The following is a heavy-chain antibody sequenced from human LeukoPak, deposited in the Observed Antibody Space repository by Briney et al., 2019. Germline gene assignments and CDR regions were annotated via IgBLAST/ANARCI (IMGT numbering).Heavy chain of an antibody. CDR3: ARHWAARPGYYYYYYMDV. CDR1: GGSISSSSYY. D-gene: IGHD6-6*01. V-gene: IGHV4-39*01. CDR2: IYYSGST. Sequence: SETLSLTCTVSGGSISSSSYYWGWIRQPPGKGLEWIGSIYYSGSTYYNPSLKSRVTISVDTSKNQFSLKLSSVTAADTAVYYCARHWAARPGYYYYYYMDVWGKGTTVTVSS. J-gene: IGHJ6*03.